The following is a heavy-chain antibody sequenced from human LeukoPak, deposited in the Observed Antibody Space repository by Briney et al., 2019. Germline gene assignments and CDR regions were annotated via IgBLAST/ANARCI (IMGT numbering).Heavy chain of an antibody. V-gene: IGHV4-4*08. D-gene: IGHD3-16*01. Sequence: SETLSLTCAVSGGSVKTYYWSWIRQSPERGLQWIGFIHATGSTNTFPSLKSRVTISLDTSTNQFSLRLKSVTAADTAVYYCARYDSRGSASTRFDYWGQGILVTISS. CDR1: GGSVKTYY. J-gene: IGHJ4*02. CDR3: ARYDSRGSASTRFDY. CDR2: IHATGST.